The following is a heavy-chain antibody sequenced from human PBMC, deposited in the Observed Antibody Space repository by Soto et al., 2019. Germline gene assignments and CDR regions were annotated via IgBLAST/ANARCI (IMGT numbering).Heavy chain of an antibody. CDR1: VYTFTSYD. CDR3: ASSKWLRGQSFDY. CDR2: MNPNSGNT. J-gene: IGHJ4*02. Sequence: ASVKVSCKASVYTFTSYDINWVRQATGQGLEWMGWMNPNSGNTGYAQKFQGRVTMTRNTSISTAYMELSSLRSEDTAVYYCASSKWLRGQSFDYWGQGTLVTVSS. V-gene: IGHV1-8*01. D-gene: IGHD5-12*01.